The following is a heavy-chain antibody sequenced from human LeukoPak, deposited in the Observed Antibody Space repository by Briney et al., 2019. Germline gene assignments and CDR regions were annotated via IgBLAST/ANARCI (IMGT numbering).Heavy chain of an antibody. J-gene: IGHJ4*02. CDR1: GGSISSSSYY. V-gene: IGHV4-39*07. CDR3: ARAGGSSLFLDY. D-gene: IGHD6-13*01. CDR2: IYYSGST. Sequence: SETLSLTCTVSGGSISSSSYYWGWIRQPPGKGLEWIGSIYYSGSTYYNPSLKSRVTISVDTSKNQFSLKLSSVTAADTAVYYCARAGGSSLFLDYWGQGTLVTVSS.